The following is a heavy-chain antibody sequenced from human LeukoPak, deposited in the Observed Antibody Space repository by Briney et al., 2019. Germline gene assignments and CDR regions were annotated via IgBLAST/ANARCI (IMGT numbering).Heavy chain of an antibody. CDR2: ISGDVSIT. Sequence: GGSLRLSCAPSGFTFSLYAMTSVRQAPGKGLEWVSEISGDVSITYYADSGRARFTISRANSNNRLYLQMNCLIAEDTAIYYCAREISNGWGYFDYWGQGSLVIVSP. CDR3: AREISNGWGYFDY. D-gene: IGHD6-19*01. J-gene: IGHJ4*02. CDR1: GFTFSLYA. V-gene: IGHV3-23*01.